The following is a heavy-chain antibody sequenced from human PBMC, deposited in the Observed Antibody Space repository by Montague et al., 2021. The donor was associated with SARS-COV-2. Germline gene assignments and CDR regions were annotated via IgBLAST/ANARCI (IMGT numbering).Heavy chain of an antibody. Sequence: PALVKPTQTLTLTCTFSGFPLSTSGIRASWIRQPPGKALEWLARXDWXSYKFYSTSLKTRLTISKDTSKNQVVLTMTNMDPVDTATYYCARSYYDILTAYYTPFDYWGQGTLVTVSS. CDR1: GFPLSTSGIR. CDR3: ARSYYDILTAYYTPFDY. CDR2: XDWXSYK. J-gene: IGHJ4*02. V-gene: IGHV2-70*04. D-gene: IGHD3-9*01.